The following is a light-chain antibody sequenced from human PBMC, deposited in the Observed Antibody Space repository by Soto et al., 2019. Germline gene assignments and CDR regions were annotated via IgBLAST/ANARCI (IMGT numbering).Light chain of an antibody. CDR2: GAS. J-gene: IGKJ4*01. V-gene: IGKV3-20*01. CDR1: QSMSTNY. CDR3: HQYYSSPLT. Sequence: EIVLAQSPDTLSLSPGERATLSCRTSQSMSTNYLAWYQQKSGQPPRLLIYGASIRATGIPDRFSGSGSGTDFTLTISRLEPEDFAVYYCHQYYSSPLTFGGGPRWRSN.